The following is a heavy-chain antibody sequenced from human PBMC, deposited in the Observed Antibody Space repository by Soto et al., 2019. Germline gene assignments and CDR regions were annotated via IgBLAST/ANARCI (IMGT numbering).Heavy chain of an antibody. CDR1: GFPFSRFA. CDR3: VQDGEVPFSGWFFDY. V-gene: IGHV3-64D*06. J-gene: IGHJ4*02. CDR2: ISFNGGDT. D-gene: IGHD2-15*01. Sequence: GGSLRLSCSASGFPFSRFAIHWVRQAPGKGLVYVSGISFNGGDTYHADSVKGRFSISRDNSKNTVYLQMSSLRAEDTAVYYCVQDGEVPFSGWFFDYWGQGTPVTVSS.